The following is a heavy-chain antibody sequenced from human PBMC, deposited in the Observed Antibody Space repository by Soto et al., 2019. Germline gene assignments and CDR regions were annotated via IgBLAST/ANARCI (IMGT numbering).Heavy chain of an antibody. CDR1: GGSISTVGYY. V-gene: IGHV4-31*03. CDR2: LYYSGST. CDR3: AKDIKRGLYSRSLDY. J-gene: IGHJ4*02. Sequence: SETLSLTCTVSGGSISTVGYYWSWIRQHTGKGLKWLGYLYYSGSTYYNPSLQIRVTVSIDTSQNHLNLTLGSVTDTATYVYYCAKDIKRGLYSRSLDYWGQGTLVTVSS. D-gene: IGHD4-4*01.